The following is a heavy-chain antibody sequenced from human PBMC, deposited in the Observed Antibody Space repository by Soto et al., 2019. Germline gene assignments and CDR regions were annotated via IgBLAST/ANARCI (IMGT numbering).Heavy chain of an antibody. CDR2: IWYDGSNK. D-gene: IGHD6-13*01. Sequence: QVQLVESGGGVVQPGRSLRLSCAASGFTFSSYGMHWVRQAPGKGLEWVAVIWYDGSNKYYADSVKGRFTISRDNSKNTLYLQMNSLRVEDTAVYYCGSAGEQQLRFSDYWGQGTLVTVSS. J-gene: IGHJ4*02. V-gene: IGHV3-33*01. CDR3: GSAGEQQLRFSDY. CDR1: GFTFSSYG.